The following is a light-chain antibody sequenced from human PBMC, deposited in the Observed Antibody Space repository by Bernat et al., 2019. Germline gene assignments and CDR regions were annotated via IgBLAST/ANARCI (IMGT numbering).Light chain of an antibody. CDR2: DNN. CDR1: SSNVGDNF. V-gene: IGLV1-51*01. J-gene: IGLJ2*01. CDR3: GAWDTRLNAAV. Sequence: QSVLTQPPSVSAAPGQKVTISCSGSSSNVGDNFVSWYQQLPGTAPKLLIYDNNKRPSGIPDRFSGSKSGTSATLGITGLQTGDEADYYCGAWDTRLNAAVFGGGTKVTVL.